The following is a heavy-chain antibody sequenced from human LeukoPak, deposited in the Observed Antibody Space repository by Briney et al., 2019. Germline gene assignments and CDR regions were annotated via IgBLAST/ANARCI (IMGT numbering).Heavy chain of an antibody. J-gene: IGHJ4*02. Sequence: GGSLRLSRAASGFTFSSYAMHWVRQAPGKGLEWVAVISYDGSNKYYADSVKGRFTISRDNSKNTLYLQMNSLRAEDTAVYYCARVRMVTAIERYFDYWGQGTLVTVSS. V-gene: IGHV3-30-3*01. D-gene: IGHD2-21*02. CDR2: ISYDGSNK. CDR3: ARVRMVTAIERYFDY. CDR1: GFTFSSYA.